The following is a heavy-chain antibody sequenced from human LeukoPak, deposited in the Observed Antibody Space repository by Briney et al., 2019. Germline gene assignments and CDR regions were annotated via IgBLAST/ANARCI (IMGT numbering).Heavy chain of an antibody. J-gene: IGHJ6*03. D-gene: IGHD1-1*01. CDR2: ISGYNGYT. CDR3: ARGAVNRYNWNDDNYYYYYLDV. V-gene: IGHV1-18*01. CDR1: DYTFTRYG. Sequence: ASVKVSCKASDYTFTRYGISWVRQAPGQGLEWMGWISGYNGYTKYSQKLQGRVTMTTDTSTSTAYMELRSLRSDDTAVYYCARGAVNRYNWNDDNYYYYYLDVWGKGTTVTISS.